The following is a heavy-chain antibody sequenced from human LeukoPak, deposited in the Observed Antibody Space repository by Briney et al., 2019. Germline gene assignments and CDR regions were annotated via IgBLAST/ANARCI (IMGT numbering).Heavy chain of an antibody. Sequence: SVKVSCKASGGTFSSYAISWVRQAPGQGLEWMGGIIPIFGTANYAQKLQGRVTMTTDTSTSTAYMELRSLRSDDTAVYYCARPTLGLSDAFDIWGQGTMVTVSS. CDR3: ARPTLGLSDAFDI. CDR1: GGTFSSYA. J-gene: IGHJ3*02. D-gene: IGHD3-16*01. CDR2: IIPIFGTA. V-gene: IGHV1-69*05.